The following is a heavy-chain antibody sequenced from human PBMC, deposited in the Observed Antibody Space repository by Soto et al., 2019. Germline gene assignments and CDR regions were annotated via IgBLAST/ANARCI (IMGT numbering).Heavy chain of an antibody. CDR1: GFTFSSYG. D-gene: IGHD2-2*01. V-gene: IGHV3-30*03. J-gene: IGHJ5*02. Sequence: GGSLRLSCAASGFTFSSYGMHWVRQAPGKGLEWVAVISYDGSNKYYADSVKGRFTISRDNSKNTLYLQMNSLRAEDTAVYYCAIVYLDSRTSWVFDLRGQGTLVTVSS. CDR3: AIVYLDSRTSWVFDL. CDR2: ISYDGSNK.